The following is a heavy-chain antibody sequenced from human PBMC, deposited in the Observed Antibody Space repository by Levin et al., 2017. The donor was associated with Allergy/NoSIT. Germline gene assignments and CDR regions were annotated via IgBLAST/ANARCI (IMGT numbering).Heavy chain of an antibody. J-gene: IGHJ4*02. Sequence: GESLKISCKASGYTFSGYYIHWVRQAPGRGLEWMGRINPNSGGTNYAQKFQGRVTMTRDTSISTAYMELSSLRSDDTAVYYCAREVSRSTSWTDYWGQGTLVTVSS. CDR1: GYTFSGYY. CDR3: AREVSRSTSWTDY. D-gene: IGHD6-13*01. CDR2: INPNSGGT. V-gene: IGHV1-2*06.